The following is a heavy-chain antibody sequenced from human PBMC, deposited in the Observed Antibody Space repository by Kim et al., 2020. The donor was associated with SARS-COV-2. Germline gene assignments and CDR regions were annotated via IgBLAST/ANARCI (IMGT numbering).Heavy chain of an antibody. CDR1: GFTFNHYA. CDR2: ISGSGDST. CDR3: AKAPPYSGYGVNYFDY. V-gene: IGHV3-23*01. J-gene: IGHJ4*02. Sequence: GGSLRLSCTASGFTFNHYAMSWVRQAPGKGLEWVSVISGSGDSTYYADSVKGRFTISRDNSKDTLYLQMNSLRDEDTAVYYCAKAPPYSGYGVNYFDYWGQGTLVTVSS. D-gene: IGHD5-12*01.